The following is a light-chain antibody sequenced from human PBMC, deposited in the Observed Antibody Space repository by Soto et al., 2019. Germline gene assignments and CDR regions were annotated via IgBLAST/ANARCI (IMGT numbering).Light chain of an antibody. CDR3: QQYQSYSET. CDR1: QSVNTR. CDR2: DAS. J-gene: IGKJ1*01. V-gene: IGKV1-5*01. Sequence: DIQMTQSPPALSASVGDRVTITCRASQSVNTRLAWYQQKPGKAPKLLIHDASSLQTGVPSRFSGSGSGTEFTLTISSLQPDDCATYYCQQYQSYSETFGHGTKVEIK.